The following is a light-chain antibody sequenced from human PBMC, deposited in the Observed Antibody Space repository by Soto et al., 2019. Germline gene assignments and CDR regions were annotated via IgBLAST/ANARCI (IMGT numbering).Light chain of an antibody. V-gene: IGKV1-39*01. CDR3: QQSYSTPFT. Sequence: DIQMTQSPSSLSASVGDRVTITCRASQSISSYLNWYQQKPGKAPKLLIYAASSLQSGGPSRFSGSGSGTDVTLTISSLQPEDFATYYCQQSYSTPFTFGPGTKVDIK. J-gene: IGKJ3*01. CDR2: AAS. CDR1: QSISSY.